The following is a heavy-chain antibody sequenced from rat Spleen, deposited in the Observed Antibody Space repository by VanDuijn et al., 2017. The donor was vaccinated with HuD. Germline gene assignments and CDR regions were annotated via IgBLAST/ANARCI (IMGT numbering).Heavy chain of an antibody. V-gene: IGHV2-43*01. D-gene: IGHD1-4*01. J-gene: IGHJ2*01. CDR1: GFSLSNYG. CDR2: IWTGGNT. Sequence: QVQLKESGPGLVQPSQTLSLTCTVSGFSLSNYGVIWVRQPPGKGLEWMGVIWTGGNTAYNSLLNSRLSISRDISKSQVFLKMNSLQTEDTATYYCARDPPGYNPFDYWGQGVMVTVSS. CDR3: ARDPPGYNPFDY.